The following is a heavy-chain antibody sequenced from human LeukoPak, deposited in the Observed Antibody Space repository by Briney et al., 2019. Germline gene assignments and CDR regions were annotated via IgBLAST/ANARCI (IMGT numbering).Heavy chain of an antibody. D-gene: IGHD5-18*01. CDR1: GFTFTTYW. CDR2: INSDGSIT. J-gene: IGHJ6*02. V-gene: IGHV3-74*01. CDR3: ARDAVDTANAV. Sequence: GGSLRLSCAAFGFTFTTYWMHWVRQAPGKGLVWVSHINSDGSITSYADSVKGRFTISRDNAKNTLYLQMNSLRAEDTAVYYCARDAVDTANAVWGQGTTVTVSS.